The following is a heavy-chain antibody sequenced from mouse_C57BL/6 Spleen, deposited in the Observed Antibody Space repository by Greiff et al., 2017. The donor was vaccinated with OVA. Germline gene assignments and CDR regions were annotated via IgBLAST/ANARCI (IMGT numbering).Heavy chain of an antibody. CDR2: IHPNSGST. J-gene: IGHJ2*01. Sequence: VQLQQPGAELVKPGASVKLSCKASGYTFTSYWMHWVKQRPGQGLEWIGMIHPNSGSTNYNEKFKSKATLTVDKSSSTAYMQLSSLTSEDSAVYYCARRDGSSYVGYWGQGTTLTVSS. CDR1: GYTFTSYW. CDR3: ARRDGSSYVGY. D-gene: IGHD1-1*01. V-gene: IGHV1-64*01.